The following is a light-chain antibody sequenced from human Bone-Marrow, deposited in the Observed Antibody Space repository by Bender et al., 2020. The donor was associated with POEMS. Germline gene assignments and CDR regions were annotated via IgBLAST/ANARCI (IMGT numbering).Light chain of an antibody. CDR1: SSDVGSYNL. CDR2: EVS. Sequence: QSALTQPASVSGSPGQSITISCTGTSSDVGSYNLVSWYQQHPGKAPKLMIYEVSYRPSGISDRFSGSRSGNTASLTISGLQAEDEADYYCCSYAGRDILVFGGGTKLTVL. V-gene: IGLV2-23*02. J-gene: IGLJ3*02. CDR3: CSYAGRDILV.